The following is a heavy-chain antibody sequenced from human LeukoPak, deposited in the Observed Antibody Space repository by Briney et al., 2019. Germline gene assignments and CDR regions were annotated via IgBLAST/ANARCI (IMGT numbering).Heavy chain of an antibody. CDR1: GFTFTTYA. Sequence: PGGSLRLSCAASGFTFTTYAMSWVRQTPGKGLEWVSTSSGSVDTTYHADSVKGRFTISRDNSKNTVYLQMNSLRAEDTAVYYCAKAAAGTCSGARCYYFDSWGQGTPVTVSS. CDR2: SSGSVDTT. V-gene: IGHV3-23*01. D-gene: IGHD2-15*01. J-gene: IGHJ4*02. CDR3: AKAAAGTCSGARCYYFDS.